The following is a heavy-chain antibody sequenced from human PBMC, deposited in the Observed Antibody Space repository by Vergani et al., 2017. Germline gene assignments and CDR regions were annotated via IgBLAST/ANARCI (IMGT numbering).Heavy chain of an antibody. CDR1: GYTFTGYY. Sequence: QVQLVQSGAEVKKPGASVKVSCKASGYTFTGYYMHWVRQAPGQRLEWMVWINPNSGSTNYAQKFQGRITMTRDTSISTAYMELSRLGSDYTAVYYCARTEKYGSGSYNNALLYMDVWGKGTTVTVSS. D-gene: IGHD3-10*01. CDR3: ARTEKYGSGSYNNALLYMDV. J-gene: IGHJ6*03. V-gene: IGHV1-2*02. CDR2: INPNSGST.